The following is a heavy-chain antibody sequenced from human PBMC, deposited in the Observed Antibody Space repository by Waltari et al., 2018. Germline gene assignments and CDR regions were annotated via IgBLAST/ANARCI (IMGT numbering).Heavy chain of an antibody. D-gene: IGHD2-15*01. CDR2: IYSGGDT. CDR1: GFSVSSNS. V-gene: IGHV3-53*01. J-gene: IGHJ4*02. Sequence: EMQLVESGGGLIQPGGSLKLSCAASGFSVSSNSMTWVRPAPGKGLEWVSLIYSGGDTHYVDSVKGRFTISRDNSKNTLYLQMNSLRADDTAVYYCARQMTPHYFDYWGQGALVTVSS. CDR3: ARQMTPHYFDY.